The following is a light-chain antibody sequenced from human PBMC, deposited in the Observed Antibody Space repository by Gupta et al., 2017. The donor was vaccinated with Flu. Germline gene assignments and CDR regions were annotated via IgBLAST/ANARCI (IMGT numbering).Light chain of an antibody. CDR3: ATWDGSVNGWV. Sequence: SVLTPPPLVSGPPGPGVTVPCPGSRSNIGTKSLNWYQQHPVTSPKLLIYGNDKRHSEGPDRFSGSKSVTSASLAISGLQAEDEADYYCATWDGSVNGWVFGGGTKMTVL. J-gene: IGLJ2*01. CDR1: RSNIGTKS. CDR2: GND. V-gene: IGLV1-44*01.